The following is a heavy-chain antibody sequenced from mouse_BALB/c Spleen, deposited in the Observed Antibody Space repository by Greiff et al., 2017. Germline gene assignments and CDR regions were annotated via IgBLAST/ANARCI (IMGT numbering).Heavy chain of an antibody. V-gene: IGHV5-6-5*01. CDR2: ISSGGST. D-gene: IGHD1-1*01. Sequence: EVQLQQSGGGLVKPGGSLKLSCAASGFTFSSYAMSWVRQTPEKRLEWVASISSGGSTYYPDSVKGRFTISRDNARNILYLQMSSLRSEDTAMYYCARGGGSSYYAMDYWGQGTSVTVSS. CDR1: GFTFSSYA. CDR3: ARGGGSSYYAMDY. J-gene: IGHJ4*01.